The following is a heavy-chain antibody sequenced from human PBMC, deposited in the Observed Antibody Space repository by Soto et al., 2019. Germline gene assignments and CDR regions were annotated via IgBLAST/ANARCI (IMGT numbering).Heavy chain of an antibody. CDR2: IYSGGST. CDR3: ARTCSGGTCSFDY. J-gene: IGHJ4*02. Sequence: EVPLVESGGGLVQPGGSLRLSCAASGFTVSSNYMSWVRQAPGKGLEWVSVIYSGGSTYYADSVKGRFTISRDNSENTLYLQMHSLRAEDTAVYYCARTCSGGTCSFDYWGQGTLVTVSS. D-gene: IGHD2-15*01. CDR1: GFTVSSNY. V-gene: IGHV3-66*01.